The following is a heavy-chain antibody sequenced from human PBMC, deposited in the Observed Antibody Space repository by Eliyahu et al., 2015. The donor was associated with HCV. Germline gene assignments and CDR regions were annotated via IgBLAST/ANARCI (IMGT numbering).Heavy chain of an antibody. CDR2: MFSGRTT. CDR3: ARGRTTAWETLPTYLDL. D-gene: IGHD1-26*01. Sequence: QEQLQESGPGLLKPSETLSLTCTLSGGSISDSFWSWIRQPPGKEMEWIAYMFSGRTTDYNPSLKSRVTVSVDRPNNQLSLQLSSVTAADTAIYYCARGRTTAWETLPTYLDLWGQGALVTVSS. V-gene: IGHV4-59*01. CDR1: GGSISDSF. J-gene: IGHJ4*02.